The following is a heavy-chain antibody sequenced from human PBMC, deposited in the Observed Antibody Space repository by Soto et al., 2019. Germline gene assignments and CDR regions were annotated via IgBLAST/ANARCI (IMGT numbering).Heavy chain of an antibody. J-gene: IGHJ4*02. V-gene: IGHV4-30-2*02. D-gene: IGHD3-3*01. Sequence: SETLSLTCAVSGGSISSGGYSWSWIRQPPGKGLEWIGYIYQSGSTYYNPSLKSRVTISVDTSKNQFSLKLSSVTAADTAVYYCARRDFWSGDFDYWGQGTLVTVSS. CDR1: GGSISSGGYS. CDR2: IYQSGST. CDR3: ARRDFWSGDFDY.